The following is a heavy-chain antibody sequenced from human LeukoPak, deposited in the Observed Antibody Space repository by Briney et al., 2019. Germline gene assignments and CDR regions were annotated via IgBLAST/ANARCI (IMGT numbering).Heavy chain of an antibody. CDR3: AKDSDIVVVPALTYDH. D-gene: IGHD2-2*01. J-gene: IGHJ4*02. V-gene: IGHV3-23*01. CDR1: GFTFSSYA. CDR2: LSGGGVCT. Sequence: GGSLRLSCAASGFTFSSYAMGWVRQAPGKGLEWVSALSGGGVCTNYADSVKGRFTISRDNSKNTLYLQMNSLRAEDTAVYYCAKDSDIVVVPALTYDHWGQGTLVIVSS.